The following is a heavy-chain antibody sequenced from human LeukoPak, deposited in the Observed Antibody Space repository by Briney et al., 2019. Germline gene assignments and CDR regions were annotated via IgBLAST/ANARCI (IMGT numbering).Heavy chain of an antibody. CDR3: AKDFFDSSGATYYFDY. Sequence: GGSLRLSCAASGFTFSSYAMSWVRQAPGKGLEWVSAISGGGGSTDYADAVKGRFTISRDNSKNTLYLQMNSLRAEDTAIYYCAKDFFDSSGATYYFDYWGQGTLVTVSS. CDR1: GFTFSSYA. V-gene: IGHV3-23*01. D-gene: IGHD3-22*01. CDR2: ISGGGGST. J-gene: IGHJ4*02.